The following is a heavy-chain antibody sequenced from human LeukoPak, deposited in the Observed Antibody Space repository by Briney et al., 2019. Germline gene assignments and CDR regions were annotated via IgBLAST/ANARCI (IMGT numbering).Heavy chain of an antibody. Sequence: ASVKVSCKASGYTFTGYYMHWVRQAPGQGLEWMGWINPNSGGTNYAQKFQGRVTMTRDTSISTAYMELSRLRSDDTAVYYCASDDGGYYYDSSGYYLPYYWGQGTLVTVSS. CDR1: GYTFTGYY. D-gene: IGHD3-22*01. CDR3: ASDDGGYYYDSSGYYLPYY. CDR2: INPNSGGT. V-gene: IGHV1-2*02. J-gene: IGHJ4*02.